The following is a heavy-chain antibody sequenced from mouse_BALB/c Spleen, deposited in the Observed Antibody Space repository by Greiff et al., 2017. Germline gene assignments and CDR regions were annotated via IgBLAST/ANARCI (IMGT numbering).Heavy chain of an antibody. Sequence: EVKLQESGPELVKPGASMKISCKASGYSFTGYTMNWVKQSHGKNLEWIGLINPYNGGTSYNQKFKGKATLTVDKSSSTAYMELLSLTSEDSAVYYCARAILTEYYAMDYWGQGTSVTVSS. V-gene: IGHV1-18*01. J-gene: IGHJ4*01. CDR2: INPYNGGT. CDR1: GYSFTGYT. CDR3: ARAILTEYYAMDY.